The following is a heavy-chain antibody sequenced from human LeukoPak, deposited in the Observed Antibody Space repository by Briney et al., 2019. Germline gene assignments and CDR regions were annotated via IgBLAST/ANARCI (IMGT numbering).Heavy chain of an antibody. J-gene: IGHJ1*01. CDR2: IIPIFGTA. Sequence: EASVKVSCKASVGTFSSYAISWVRQAPGQGLEWMGGIIPIFGTANYAQKFQGRVTITADESTSTAYMELSSLRSEDTAVYYCASPGIAAAYFQHWGQGTLVTVSS. V-gene: IGHV1-69*13. D-gene: IGHD6-13*01. CDR1: VGTFSSYA. CDR3: ASPGIAAAYFQH.